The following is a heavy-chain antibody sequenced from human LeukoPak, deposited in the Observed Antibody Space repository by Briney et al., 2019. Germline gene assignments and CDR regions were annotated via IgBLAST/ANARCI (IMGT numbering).Heavy chain of an antibody. CDR2: IYTSGST. V-gene: IGHV4-4*07. J-gene: IGHJ6*03. Sequence: SETLSLTCTVSGGSISSYYWSWIRQPAGKGLEWIGRIYTSGSTNYNPSLKSRVTISVDKSKSQFSLKLSSVTAADTAVYYCARDPADYYYMDVWGKGTTVTVSS. CDR1: GGSISSYY. CDR3: ARDPADYYYMDV.